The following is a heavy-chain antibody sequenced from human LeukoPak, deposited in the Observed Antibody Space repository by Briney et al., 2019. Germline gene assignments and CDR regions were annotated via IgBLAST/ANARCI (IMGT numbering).Heavy chain of an antibody. CDR1: GFTFSSYA. Sequence: GGSLRLSCAASGFTFSSYAMHWVRQAPGKGLEYVSTITSDGTSTYYANSVKVRFIISRDNSKNTLYLQMGSLRAEDMAVYYCARAYNYGLDYWGQGTLVTVSS. J-gene: IGHJ4*02. D-gene: IGHD5-18*01. CDR2: ITSDGTST. V-gene: IGHV3-64*01. CDR3: ARAYNYGLDY.